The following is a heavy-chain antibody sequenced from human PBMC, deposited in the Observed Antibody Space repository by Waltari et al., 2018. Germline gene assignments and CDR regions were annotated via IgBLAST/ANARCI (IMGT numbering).Heavy chain of an antibody. D-gene: IGHD3-3*01. Sequence: QVQLRESGPGVVKPLETLSLNCAVSGGSINTGYYSPWTWIRQPPGKGLEWIGFFQDRGKPKYNPSLKGRVAISIDTSKNQYSLRLTSVTVADTATYYCARGQWGAAGTQEWYYFDLWGRGTLVTVSS. CDR1: GGSINTGYYS. CDR3: ARGQWGAAGTQEWYYFDL. CDR2: FQDRGKP. J-gene: IGHJ2*01. V-gene: IGHV4-61*01.